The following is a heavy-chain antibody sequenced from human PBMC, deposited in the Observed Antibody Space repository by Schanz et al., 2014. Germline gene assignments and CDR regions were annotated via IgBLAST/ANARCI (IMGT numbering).Heavy chain of an antibody. CDR3: ATIPRGNIYGYFDY. CDR1: GGSISSHY. J-gene: IGHJ4*02. Sequence: QVQLQQWGAGVLKPSETLSLTCTVSGGSISSHYWSWVRQAPGEGLEWIAYLLSSERAKYNPSLDSRITLSLDTSKSQFSLHLRYVTAADTAVYYCATIPRGNIYGYFDYWGQGSLVTVSS. D-gene: IGHD5-18*01. CDR2: LLSSERA. V-gene: IGHV4-59*11.